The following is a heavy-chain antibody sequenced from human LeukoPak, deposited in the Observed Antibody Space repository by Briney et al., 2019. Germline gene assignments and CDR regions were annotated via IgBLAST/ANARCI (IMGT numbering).Heavy chain of an antibody. Sequence: PSGTLSLTCGVSGGSISSTNWWTWVRQPPGEGLEWIGEVHLSGRTNYNPSLESRVTMSVDMSENHISLKLTSVTAADTAVYYCARDYGVYPSWYFDLWGRGTLVTVSS. V-gene: IGHV4-4*02. CDR1: GGSISSTNW. D-gene: IGHD4-17*01. CDR3: ARDYGVYPSWYFDL. CDR2: VHLSGRT. J-gene: IGHJ2*01.